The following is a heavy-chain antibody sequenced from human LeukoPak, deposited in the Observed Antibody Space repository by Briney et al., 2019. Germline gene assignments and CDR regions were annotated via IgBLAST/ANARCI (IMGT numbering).Heavy chain of an antibody. CDR1: GGSISSGSYY. Sequence: PSETLSLTCTVSGGSISSGSYYWSWIRQPAGKGLEWIGRIYTSGSTNYNPSLKSRVTISVDTSKNQFSLKLSSVTAADTAVYYCARDWYYYDSSGYQYYFDYWGQGTLVTVSS. CDR2: IYTSGST. D-gene: IGHD3-22*01. V-gene: IGHV4-61*02. J-gene: IGHJ4*02. CDR3: ARDWYYYDSSGYQYYFDY.